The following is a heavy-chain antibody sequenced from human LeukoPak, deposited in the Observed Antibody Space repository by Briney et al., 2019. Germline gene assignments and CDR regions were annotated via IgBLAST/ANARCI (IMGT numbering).Heavy chain of an antibody. CDR2: MNPNSGNT. J-gene: IGHJ5*02. CDR1: GYTFTSYD. Sequence: ASVKVSCKASGYTFTSYDINWVRQATGQGLEWMGWMNPNSGNTGYTQKFQGRVTMTRNTSISTAYMELSSLRSEDTAVYYCARAVRLLWFGELLVGWFDPWGQGTLVTVSS. D-gene: IGHD3-10*01. V-gene: IGHV1-8*01. CDR3: ARAVRLLWFGELLVGWFDP.